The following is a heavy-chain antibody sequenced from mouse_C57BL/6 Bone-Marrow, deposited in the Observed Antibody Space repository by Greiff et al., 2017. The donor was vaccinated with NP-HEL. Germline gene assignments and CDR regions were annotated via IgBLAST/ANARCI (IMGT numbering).Heavy chain of an antibody. V-gene: IGHV1-81*01. D-gene: IGHD2-12*01. CDR1: GYTFTSYG. CDR3: ARGRRRYFDV. J-gene: IGHJ1*03. Sequence: VQLQQSGAELARPGASVKLSCKASGYTFTSYGISWVKQRTGQGLEWIGEIYPRSGNTYYNEKFKGKATLTADKSSSTAYMELRSLTSEDSAVYFCARGRRRYFDVWGTGTTVTVSS. CDR2: IYPRSGNT.